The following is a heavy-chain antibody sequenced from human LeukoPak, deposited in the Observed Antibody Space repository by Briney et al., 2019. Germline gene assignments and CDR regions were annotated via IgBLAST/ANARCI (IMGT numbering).Heavy chain of an antibody. CDR3: AKDLNTYRYDSRDLQH. J-gene: IGHJ1*01. D-gene: IGHD3-22*01. Sequence: GGSLRLSCAACGFSFNTYGMHWVRQGPGKGLEWVAVLSYDGSNKWYADSVKGRFTISRDNSKNTLYLQMNSLRPEDTAVYFCAKDLNTYRYDSRDLQHWGQGILVTVSS. V-gene: IGHV3-30*18. CDR2: LSYDGSNK. CDR1: GFSFNTYG.